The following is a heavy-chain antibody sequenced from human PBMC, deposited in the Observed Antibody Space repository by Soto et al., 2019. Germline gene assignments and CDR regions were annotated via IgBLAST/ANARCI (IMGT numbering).Heavy chain of an antibody. D-gene: IGHD2-15*01. Sequence: GGSLRLSCAASGFTFSSYAVSWVRQAPGKGLEWVSAISGSGGSTYYADSVKGRFTISRDNSKNTLYLQMNSLRAEDTAVYYCAKLCSGGSCYPDYWGQGTLVTVSS. CDR1: GFTFSSYA. V-gene: IGHV3-23*01. CDR3: AKLCSGGSCYPDY. J-gene: IGHJ4*02. CDR2: ISGSGGST.